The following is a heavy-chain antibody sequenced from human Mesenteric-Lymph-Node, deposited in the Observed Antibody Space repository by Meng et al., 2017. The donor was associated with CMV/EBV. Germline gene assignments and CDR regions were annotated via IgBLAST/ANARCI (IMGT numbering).Heavy chain of an antibody. D-gene: IGHD4-23*01. CDR3: TTDPTVVTPRIDY. V-gene: IGHV3-15*01. CDR1: GFTFSNAW. CDR2: IKSKTDGGTT. J-gene: IGHJ4*02. Sequence: GESLKISCAASGFTFSNAWMSWVRQAPGKGLEWVGRIKSKTDGGTTDYAAPVKGRFTISRDDSKNTLYLQMNSLKTEDTAVYYCTTDPTVVTPRIDYWGQGTLVTVSS.